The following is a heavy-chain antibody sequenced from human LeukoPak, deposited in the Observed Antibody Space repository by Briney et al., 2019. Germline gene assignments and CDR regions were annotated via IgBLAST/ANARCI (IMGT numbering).Heavy chain of an antibody. D-gene: IGHD3-16*02. Sequence: SETLSLTCTVSGVSISSNNYYWVWIRQPPGKGLEWIGSVHYSGSTDYNPSLKSRVTISLDTSNNQFSLKLTSVTAADTAVYYCATTTRYYDYTWGTYRSNWFDPWGQGALVTVSS. CDR1: GVSISSNNYY. V-gene: IGHV4-39*01. CDR3: ATTTRYYDYTWGTYRSNWFDP. J-gene: IGHJ5*02. CDR2: VHYSGST.